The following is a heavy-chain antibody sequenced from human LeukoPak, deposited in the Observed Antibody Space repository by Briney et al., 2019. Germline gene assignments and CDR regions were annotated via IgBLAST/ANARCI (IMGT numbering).Heavy chain of an antibody. J-gene: IGHJ6*02. CDR2: INSDGSSA. CDR3: ARDFYYDFWSGLRPIYYYYGMDV. V-gene: IGHV3-74*01. CDR1: GFTFSSYW. D-gene: IGHD3-3*01. Sequence: GGSLRPSCAASGFTFSSYWMHWVRQAPGKGLVWVSRINSDGSSASYADSVKGRFTISRDNAKNTLYLQMNSLRAEDTAVYYCARDFYYDFWSGLRPIYYYYGMDVWGQGTTVTVSS.